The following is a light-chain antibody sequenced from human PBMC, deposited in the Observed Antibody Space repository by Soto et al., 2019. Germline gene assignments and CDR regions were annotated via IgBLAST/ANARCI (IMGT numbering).Light chain of an antibody. CDR3: QQYGDLPGT. Sequence: ETVLPQSPGTLSLSPGERATLSCRASQSVPGSSVAWYRQRPGQAPRLLIYGASNRVIGIPDRFTGSGSGTDFTLTISRLEPEDFAVYYCQQYGDLPGTLGQGTKVEI. CDR2: GAS. CDR1: QSVPGSS. V-gene: IGKV3-20*01. J-gene: IGKJ1*01.